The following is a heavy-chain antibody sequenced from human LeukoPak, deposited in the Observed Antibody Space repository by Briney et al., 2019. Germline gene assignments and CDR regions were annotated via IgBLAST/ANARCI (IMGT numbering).Heavy chain of an antibody. CDR1: GFTFSNAW. Sequence: PGGSLRLSCAASGFTFSNAWMSWVRQAPGKGLEWVGRIKSKTDGGTTDYAAPVKGRFTISRDDSKNTLYLQMNSLKTEDTAVYYCTFLVVITTEDAFDIWGQGTMVTVSS. V-gene: IGHV3-15*01. CDR2: IKSKTDGGTT. D-gene: IGHD3-22*01. CDR3: TFLVVITTEDAFDI. J-gene: IGHJ3*02.